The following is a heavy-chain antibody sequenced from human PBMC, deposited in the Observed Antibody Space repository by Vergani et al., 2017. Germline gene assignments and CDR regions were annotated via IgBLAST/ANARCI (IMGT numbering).Heavy chain of an antibody. D-gene: IGHD3-9*01. CDR2: ISAYNGNT. CDR3: VRRLKYDILTTDYYYGMDV. Sequence: QVQLVQSGAEVKKPGASVKVSCKASGYTFTSYGISWVRQAPGQGLEWMGWISAYNGNTNYAQKLQGRVTMTTDTSTSTAYMELRSLRSDDTAVYYCVRRLKYDILTTDYYYGMDVWGQGTTVTVSS. V-gene: IGHV1-18*04. J-gene: IGHJ6*02. CDR1: GYTFTSYG.